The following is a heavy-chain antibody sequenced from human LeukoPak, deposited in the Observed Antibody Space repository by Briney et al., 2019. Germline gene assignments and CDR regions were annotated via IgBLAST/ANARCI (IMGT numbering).Heavy chain of an antibody. CDR1: GYDFSDYE. V-gene: IGHV3-48*03. D-gene: IGHD3/OR15-3a*01. Sequence: GGSLRLFCAGSGYDFSDYEMNWVRQAPGQRLEWISYISTSGGAIQYADSVKGRFTISRDNAKNSLYLQMNSLRAEDTAIYYCARSDWGAWGQGTRVTVSS. CDR3: ARSDWGA. CDR2: ISTSGGAI. J-gene: IGHJ4*02.